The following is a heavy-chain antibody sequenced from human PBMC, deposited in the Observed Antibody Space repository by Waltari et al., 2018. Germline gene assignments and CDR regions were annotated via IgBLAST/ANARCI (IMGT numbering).Heavy chain of an antibody. CDR2: INHSGST. CDR1: GGSFSGYY. J-gene: IGHJ4*02. V-gene: IGHV4-34*01. CDR3: ARGRFCSSTSCYTWGFRY. Sequence: QVQLQQWGAGLLKPSETLSLTCAVYGGSFSGYYWSWIRQPPGKGLEWIGEINHSGSTNYNPSLKSRVTISVDTSKNQFSLKLSSVTAADTAVYYCARGRFCSSTSCYTWGFRYWGQGTLVTVSS. D-gene: IGHD2-2*02.